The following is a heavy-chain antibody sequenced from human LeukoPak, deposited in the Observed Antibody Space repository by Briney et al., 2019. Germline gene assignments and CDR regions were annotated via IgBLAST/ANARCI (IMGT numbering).Heavy chain of an antibody. D-gene: IGHD6-13*01. CDR3: ARLPRYSSSWYDYYYGMDV. CDR2: INHSGST. CDR1: GGSFSGYY. Sequence: KASETLSLTCAVYGGSFSGYYWSWIRQPPGKGLEWIGEINHSGSTNYNPSLKSRVTISVDTSKNQFSLKLSSVTAADTAVYYCARLPRYSSSWYDYYYGMDVWGQGTTVTVSS. J-gene: IGHJ6*02. V-gene: IGHV4-34*01.